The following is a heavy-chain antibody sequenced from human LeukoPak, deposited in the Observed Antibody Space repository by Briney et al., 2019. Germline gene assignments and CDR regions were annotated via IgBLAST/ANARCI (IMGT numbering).Heavy chain of an antibody. CDR3: AKHREKFGDSCLDDY. D-gene: IGHD4-17*01. J-gene: IGHJ4*02. CDR1: GFTFGSYA. Sequence: GGSLRLSCAASGFTFGSYAMSWVRQGPGKGLEWVSVISGSGDNRYYADSVKGRFTISRDNSMNTFYVQMNSLRAEDTAIYYCAKHREKFGDSCLDDYWGQGTLVTVS. CDR2: ISGSGDNR. V-gene: IGHV3-23*01.